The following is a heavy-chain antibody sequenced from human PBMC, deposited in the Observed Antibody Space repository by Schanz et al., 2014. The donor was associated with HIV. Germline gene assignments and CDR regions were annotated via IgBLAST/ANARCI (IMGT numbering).Heavy chain of an antibody. J-gene: IGHJ4*02. CDR3: LKSGDF. CDR2: ISGSGGST. D-gene: IGHD5-12*01. Sequence: EAQLLESGGGLVQPGGSLRLSCAASGFTFSSYAMSWVRQAPGKGLEWVSVISGSGGSTYYADSVKGRFTISRDNAKNSLHLQMNSLRGDDTALYYCLKSGDFWGQGTLVTVSS. V-gene: IGHV3-23*01. CDR1: GFTFSSYA.